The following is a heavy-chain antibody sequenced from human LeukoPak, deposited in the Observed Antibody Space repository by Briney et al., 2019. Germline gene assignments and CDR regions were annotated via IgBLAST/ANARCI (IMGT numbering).Heavy chain of an antibody. CDR1: DNTFTRSG. CDR3: ARDSWELPLDY. Sequence: ASVKVSCKAPDNTFTRSGLSWVRHAPGQGLEWMGWISTYNTNTKYAQKFQGRVTMTIDTSTSTAYMELRSLRSDDTAVYYCARDSWELPLDYWGQGTLVTVSS. CDR2: ISTYNTNT. D-gene: IGHD1-26*01. V-gene: IGHV1-18*01. J-gene: IGHJ4*02.